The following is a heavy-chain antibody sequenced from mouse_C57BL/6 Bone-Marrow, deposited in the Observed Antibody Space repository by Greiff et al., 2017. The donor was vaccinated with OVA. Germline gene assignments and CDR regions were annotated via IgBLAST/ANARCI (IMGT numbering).Heavy chain of an antibody. CDR3: ARGGYRTFDV. V-gene: IGHV3-6*01. CDR2: ISYDGSN. D-gene: IGHD3-1*01. J-gene: IGHJ1*03. Sequence: VQLKESGPGLVKPSQSLSLTCSVTGYSITSGYYWNWIRQFPGNKLEWMGYISYDGSNNYNPSLKNRISITRDTSKNQFFLKLNPVTTEDTATYYCARGGYRTFDVWGTGTTVTVSS. CDR1: GYSITSGYY.